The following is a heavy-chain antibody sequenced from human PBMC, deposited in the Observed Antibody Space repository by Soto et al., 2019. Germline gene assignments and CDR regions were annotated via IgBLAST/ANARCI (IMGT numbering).Heavy chain of an antibody. Sequence: PGGSLRLSCASSGFHFSSYGMHWVRQAPGKGLEWVAVIWSDGSTKYYADSVKGRFTISRDISNTLYLQMNNLRAEDTALYYCARDLRRGYGMDVWGQGTTVTVSS. CDR3: ARDLRRGYGMDV. J-gene: IGHJ6*02. CDR1: GFHFSSYG. CDR2: IWSDGSTK. V-gene: IGHV3-33*01.